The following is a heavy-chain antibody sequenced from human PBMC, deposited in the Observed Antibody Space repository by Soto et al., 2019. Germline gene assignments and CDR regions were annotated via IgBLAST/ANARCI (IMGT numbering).Heavy chain of an antibody. D-gene: IGHD3-22*01. CDR2: IYWDDDK. V-gene: IGHV2-5*02. J-gene: IGHJ4*02. Sequence: QITLKESGPTLVKPTQTLTLTCTFSGFSLSTSGVGVGWIRQPPGKALEWLALIYWDDDKRYSPSLKSRLTITKDTYKNQVVLTKINMDPVDTATYYCAHNVSPYYDSSAFDYWGQGTLVTVSS. CDR3: AHNVSPYYDSSAFDY. CDR1: GFSLSTSGVG.